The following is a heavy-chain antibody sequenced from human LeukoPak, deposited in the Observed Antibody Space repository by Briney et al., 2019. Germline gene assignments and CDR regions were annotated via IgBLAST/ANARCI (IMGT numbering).Heavy chain of an antibody. CDR3: ARFHYGYPYYFDY. D-gene: IGHD4-17*01. V-gene: IGHV3-7*01. J-gene: IGHJ4*02. Sequence: GGSLRLSCAASGFTFSNAWMSWVRQAPGKGLEWVANIKQDGSEKYYVDSVKGRFTISRDNAKNSLYLQMNSLRAEDTAVYHCARFHYGYPYYFDYWGQGTLVTVSS. CDR2: IKQDGSEK. CDR1: GFTFSNAW.